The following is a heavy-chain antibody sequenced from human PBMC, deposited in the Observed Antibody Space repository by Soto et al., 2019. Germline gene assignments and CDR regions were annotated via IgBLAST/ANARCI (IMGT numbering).Heavy chain of an antibody. Sequence: QITLKESGPTLVKPTQTLTLTCSFSGFSLSTSGVGVGWIRQPPGKALEWLALIYWDDDKRYSPSLKSRLTITKDTSENQVVLTMTNMDLVDTATYYCVHRRGTGWLFDYWGQGTLVTVSS. J-gene: IGHJ4*02. CDR3: VHRRGTGWLFDY. V-gene: IGHV2-5*02. D-gene: IGHD6-19*01. CDR1: GFSLSTSGVG. CDR2: IYWDDDK.